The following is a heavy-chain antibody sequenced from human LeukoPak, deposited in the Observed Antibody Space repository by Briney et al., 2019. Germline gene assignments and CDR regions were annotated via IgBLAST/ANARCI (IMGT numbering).Heavy chain of an antibody. Sequence: SETLSLTCTVSGGSISSYYWSWIRQPPGKGLEWIGYIYYSGSTNYNPSLKSRVTISVDTSKNQFSLKLSSVTAADTAVYYCAGDGRQMLDYDFLTGYYGWSDPWGQGTLVTVSS. V-gene: IGHV4-59*01. D-gene: IGHD3-9*01. CDR3: AGDGRQMLDYDFLTGYYGWSDP. CDR1: GGSISSYY. J-gene: IGHJ5*02. CDR2: IYYSGST.